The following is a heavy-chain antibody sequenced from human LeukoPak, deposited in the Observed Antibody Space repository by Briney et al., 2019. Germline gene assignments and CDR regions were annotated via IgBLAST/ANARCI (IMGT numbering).Heavy chain of an antibody. D-gene: IGHD3-3*01. CDR3: AKDLLLFWSGYSWAQDV. J-gene: IGHJ6*04. CDR2: ISGSGGST. Sequence: PGGSLRLSCAASGFTFSSYAMSWVRQAPGKGLEWVSAISGSGGSTYYADSVKGRFTISRDNSKNTLYLQMNSLRAEDTAVYYCAKDLLLFWSGYSWAQDVWGKGTTVTVSS. CDR1: GFTFSSYA. V-gene: IGHV3-23*01.